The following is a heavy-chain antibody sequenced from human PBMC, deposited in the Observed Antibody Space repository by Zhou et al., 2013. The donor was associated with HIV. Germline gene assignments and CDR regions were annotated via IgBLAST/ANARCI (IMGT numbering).Heavy chain of an antibody. CDR2: IIPIFGTA. CDR3: ARSLKGLRLGELSLYNWFDP. V-gene: IGHV1-69*05. J-gene: IGHJ5*02. Sequence: QVQLVQSGAEVKKPGSSVKVSCKASGGTFSSYAISWVRQAPGQGLEWMGGIIPIFGTANYAQKFQGRVTITTDESTSTAYMELSSLRSEDTAVYYCARSLKGLRLGELSLYNWFDPWGQGTLVTVSS. D-gene: IGHD3-16*02. CDR1: GGTFSSYA.